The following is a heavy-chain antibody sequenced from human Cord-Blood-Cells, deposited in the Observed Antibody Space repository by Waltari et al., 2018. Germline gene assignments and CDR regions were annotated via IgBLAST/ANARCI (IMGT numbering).Heavy chain of an antibody. Sequence: QLQLQESGPGLVKPSETLSLTCTVSGGSISSSSYYWGWIRQPPGKGLEWIGSSYYSGSTYYHPSLKSRVTISVDTSKNQFSLKLSSVTAADTAVYYCARLTIFGVVIDYWGQGTLVTVSS. V-gene: IGHV4-39*01. CDR2: SYYSGST. J-gene: IGHJ4*02. D-gene: IGHD3-3*01. CDR1: GGSISSSSYY. CDR3: ARLTIFGVVIDY.